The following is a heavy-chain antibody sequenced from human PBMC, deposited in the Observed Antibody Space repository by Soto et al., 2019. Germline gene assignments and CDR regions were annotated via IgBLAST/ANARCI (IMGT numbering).Heavy chain of an antibody. J-gene: IGHJ6*02. V-gene: IGHV3-11*01. D-gene: IGHD3-10*01. Sequence: PGGSLRLSCGASGFTITDYYMSWIRQAPGKGLEWVSHISSVGTTTYYADSVKGRFSISMDNAKISLYLQMNSLRAEDTAVYYCARDQEGSGSHWLGYNYYAMDVWGQGTTVTVSS. CDR2: ISSVGTTT. CDR3: ARDQEGSGSHWLGYNYYAMDV. CDR1: GFTITDYY.